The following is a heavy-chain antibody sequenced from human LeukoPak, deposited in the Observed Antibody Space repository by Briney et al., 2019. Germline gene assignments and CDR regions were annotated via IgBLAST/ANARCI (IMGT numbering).Heavy chain of an antibody. D-gene: IGHD3-3*01. CDR1: GGSISSGSYY. J-gene: IGHJ6*02. CDR2: IYTSGST. V-gene: IGHV4-61*02. CDR3: ARDVRSGFLEWLSYYGIDV. Sequence: PSQTLSLTCTVSGGSISSGSYYWSWIRQPAGKGLEWIGRIYTSGSTNYNPSLKSRVTISVDTSKNQFSLKLSSVTAADTAVYYCARDVRSGFLEWLSYYGIDVWGQGTTVTVSS.